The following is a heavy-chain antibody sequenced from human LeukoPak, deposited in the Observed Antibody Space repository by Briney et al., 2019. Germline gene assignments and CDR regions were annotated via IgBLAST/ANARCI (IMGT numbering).Heavy chain of an antibody. CDR3: ARGSTTYYYGSGSYYHDY. CDR1: GGTFSSYA. Sequence: GSSVKVSCKASGGTFSSYAISWVRQAPGQGLEWMGIINPSDGSTSYAQKFQGRVTMTRDRSTSTVYMDLSSLRSEDTAVYYCARGSTTYYYGSGSYYHDYWGQGTLVTVSS. D-gene: IGHD3-10*01. CDR2: INPSDGST. V-gene: IGHV1-46*01. J-gene: IGHJ4*02.